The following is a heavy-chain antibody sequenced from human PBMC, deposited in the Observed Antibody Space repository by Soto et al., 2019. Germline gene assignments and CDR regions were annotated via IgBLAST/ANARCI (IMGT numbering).Heavy chain of an antibody. J-gene: IGHJ6*02. CDR3: AKASSKGKYYYYYGMDV. V-gene: IGHV3-23*01. CDR1: GFTFSSYA. D-gene: IGHD3-10*01. Sequence: EVQLLESGGGLVQPGGSLRLSCAASGFTFSSYAMSWVRQAPGKGLEWVSAISGSGGSTYYADSVKGRFTISRDNSKNTLHLQMNSRRAEDTAVYYCAKASSKGKYYYYYGMDVWGQGTTVTVSS. CDR2: ISGSGGST.